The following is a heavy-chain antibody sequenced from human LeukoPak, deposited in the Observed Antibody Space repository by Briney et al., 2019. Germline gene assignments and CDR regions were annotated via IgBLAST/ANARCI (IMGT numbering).Heavy chain of an antibody. J-gene: IGHJ6*03. D-gene: IGHD3-10*01. Sequence: GASVKVSCKASGGTFSSYAISWVRQAPGQGLEWMGGIIPIFGTANYAQKFQGRVTITTDESTSTAYMELSSLRSEDTAVYYCARDHHTKSGSGLFGPSHYYYMDVWGKGTTVTVSS. CDR2: IIPIFGTA. CDR3: ARDHHTKSGSGLFGPSHYYYMDV. CDR1: GGTFSSYA. V-gene: IGHV1-69*05.